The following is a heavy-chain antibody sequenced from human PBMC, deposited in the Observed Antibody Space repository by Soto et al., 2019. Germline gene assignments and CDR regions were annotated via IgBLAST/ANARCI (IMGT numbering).Heavy chain of an antibody. CDR3: ARDRELMVYADAFDI. Sequence: QVQLVQSGAEVKKPGSSVKVSCKASGGTFSSYAISWVRQAPGQGLEWMGGIIRIFGTANYAQKFQGRVTITADESTRTAYMELSSLRSEDTALYYCARDRELMVYADAFDIWGQGTMVTVSS. V-gene: IGHV1-69*01. CDR1: GGTFSSYA. J-gene: IGHJ3*02. CDR2: IIRIFGTA. D-gene: IGHD2-8*01.